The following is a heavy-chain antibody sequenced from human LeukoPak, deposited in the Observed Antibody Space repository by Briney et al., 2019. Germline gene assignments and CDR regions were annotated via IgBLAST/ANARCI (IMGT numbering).Heavy chain of an antibody. V-gene: IGHV3-33*01. CDR1: GFIFKTYA. D-gene: IGHD1-1*01. CDR2: IWYDGSNK. J-gene: IGHJ4*01. CDR3: ARDPYTGSMFDY. Sequence: GGSLRLSCAASGFIFKTYAMHWVRQAPGKGLEWVTMIWYDGSNKYYGDSVKGRFTISRDNSKNTVYLQMNSLRVEDTAVYFCARDPYTGSMFDYWGHGTLVTVSS.